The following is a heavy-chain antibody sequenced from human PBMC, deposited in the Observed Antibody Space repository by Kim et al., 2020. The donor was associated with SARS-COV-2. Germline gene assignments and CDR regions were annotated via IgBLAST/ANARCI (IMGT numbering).Heavy chain of an antibody. CDR3: VTTSSSVMDV. Sequence: TSYADAIDARFTISRDNAKNTLFLQMNSLRAEDTAVYYCVTTSSSVMDVWGQGTTVNASS. V-gene: IGHV3-74*01. J-gene: IGHJ6*02. CDR2: T.